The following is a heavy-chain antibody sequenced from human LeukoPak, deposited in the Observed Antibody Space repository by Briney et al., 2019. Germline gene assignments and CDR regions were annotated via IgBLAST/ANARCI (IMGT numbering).Heavy chain of an antibody. CDR3: ARKLGGSYYYDASGYYSTGCFDP. Sequence: SENLSLTCIVSGGAISSSSYYWGWIRQPPGKGLEWIGSIYYSGSTFYNPSLKNRITISIDTSESQFSLKLSSVTAADTAVYYCARKLGGSYYYDASGYYSTGCFDPWGQGALVTVSS. CDR2: IYYSGST. CDR1: GGAISSSSYY. V-gene: IGHV4-39*07. J-gene: IGHJ5*02. D-gene: IGHD3-22*01.